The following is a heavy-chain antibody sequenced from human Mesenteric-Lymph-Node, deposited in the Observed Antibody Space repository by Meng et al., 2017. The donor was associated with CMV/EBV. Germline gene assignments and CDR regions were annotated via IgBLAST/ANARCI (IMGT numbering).Heavy chain of an antibody. CDR1: GDSISTSDYY. Sequence: SETLSLTCTVSGDSISTSDYYWGWIRQPPGKGLEWIGNIYYSGTTYYNPSLKSRVTISVDTSKNQFSLKLSSVTAADTAVYYCARVMRDVVVVPAAYSRGRYYFDYWGQGTLVTVSS. CDR3: ARVMRDVVVVPAAYSRGRYYFDY. CDR2: IYYSGTT. J-gene: IGHJ4*02. D-gene: IGHD2-2*01. V-gene: IGHV4-39*07.